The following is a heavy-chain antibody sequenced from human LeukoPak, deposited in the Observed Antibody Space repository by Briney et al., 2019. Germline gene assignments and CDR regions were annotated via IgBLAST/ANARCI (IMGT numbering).Heavy chain of an antibody. CDR2: FDPEDGET. V-gene: IGHV1-24*01. CDR1: GYTLTELS. Sequence: ASVTVSCKVSGYTLTELSMHWVRQAPGKGLEWMGGFDPEDGETIYAQKFQGRVTMTEDTSTDTAYMELSSLRSEDTAVYYCATVRRWSRRDDAFDIWGQGTMVTVSS. D-gene: IGHD6-13*01. J-gene: IGHJ3*02. CDR3: ATVRRWSRRDDAFDI.